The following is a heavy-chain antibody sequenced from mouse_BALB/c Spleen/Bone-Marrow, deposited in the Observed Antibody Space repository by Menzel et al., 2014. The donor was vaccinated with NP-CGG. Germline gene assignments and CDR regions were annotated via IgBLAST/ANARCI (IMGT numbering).Heavy chain of an antibody. J-gene: IGHJ4*01. Sequence: EVHLVESGGGLVQPGGSLILSCATSGFTFSDFYMEWVRQPPGKRLGWIAASRNKANDYTTEYSASVKGRFIVSRDTSQSILYLQMNALRAEDTAIYYCARDPRWLLAMDYWGQGTSVTVSS. CDR1: GFTFSDFY. CDR3: ARDPRWLLAMDY. V-gene: IGHV7-1*02. CDR2: SRNKANDYTT. D-gene: IGHD2-3*01.